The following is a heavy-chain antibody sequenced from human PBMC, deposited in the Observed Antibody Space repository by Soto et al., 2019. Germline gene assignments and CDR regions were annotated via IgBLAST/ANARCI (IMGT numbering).Heavy chain of an antibody. Sequence: QVQLVESGGGVVQPGRSLRLSCAASGFTFSTYAMHWVRQAPGKGLEWVAVISYDGSNKYYADSVKGRFTISRDNTKNTLYLQMDSLRAEETAVYYCARTYRAYGGGDCPYDAFDIWGQGTMVTVAS. V-gene: IGHV3-30-3*01. CDR3: ARTYRAYGGGDCPYDAFDI. J-gene: IGHJ3*02. CDR1: GFTFSTYA. CDR2: ISYDGSNK. D-gene: IGHD2-21*02.